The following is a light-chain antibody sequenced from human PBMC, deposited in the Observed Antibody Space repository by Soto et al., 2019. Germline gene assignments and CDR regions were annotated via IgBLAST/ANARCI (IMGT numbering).Light chain of an antibody. J-gene: IGKJ4*01. CDR3: QQSYSSPRT. Sequence: DLQMTQSPSSLSASVGDRVTVTCRASQSINSYLNWYQQKPGKAPKLLIYAASSLQSGVPSRFSGSGSGTDFTLTISSLQPEDFATYYCQQSYSSPRTFGGGTEVEVK. CDR1: QSINSY. CDR2: AAS. V-gene: IGKV1-39*01.